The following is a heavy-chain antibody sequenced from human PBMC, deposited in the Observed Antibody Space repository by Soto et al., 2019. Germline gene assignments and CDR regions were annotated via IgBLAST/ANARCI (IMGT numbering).Heavy chain of an antibody. CDR3: ASRHYYDSSGYYYPDY. J-gene: IGHJ4*02. V-gene: IGHV1-69*13. Sequence: SVKVSCKASGGTISSYAISWVRQAPGQGLEWMGGIIPIFGTANYAQKFQGRVTITADESTSTAYMELSSLRSEDTAVYYCASRHYYDSSGYYYPDYWGQGTLVTVSS. D-gene: IGHD3-22*01. CDR2: IIPIFGTA. CDR1: GGTISSYA.